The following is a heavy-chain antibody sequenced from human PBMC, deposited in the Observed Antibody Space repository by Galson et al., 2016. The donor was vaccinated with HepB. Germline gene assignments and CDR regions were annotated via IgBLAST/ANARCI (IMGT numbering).Heavy chain of an antibody. Sequence: LSLTCTVSGGSISSGSYYWGWIRQPPGKALEWIGTIYYSGSTYYNPSLKSRVTISVDTSRNQFSLELRSVTAADTAIYYCARESADDYGYGGGDYWGQGTLVTVSS. CDR2: IYYSGST. D-gene: IGHD5-18*01. J-gene: IGHJ4*02. V-gene: IGHV4-39*07. CDR1: GGSISSGSYY. CDR3: ARESADDYGYGGGDY.